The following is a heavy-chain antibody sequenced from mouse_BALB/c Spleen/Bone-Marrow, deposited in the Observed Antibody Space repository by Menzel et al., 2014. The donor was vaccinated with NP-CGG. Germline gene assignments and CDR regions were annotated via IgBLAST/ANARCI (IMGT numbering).Heavy chain of an antibody. V-gene: IGHV4-1*02. CDR1: GFDFSRYW. CDR3: AGLSYGGRFAH. CDR2: INPDSSTI. J-gene: IGHJ3*01. D-gene: IGHD1-2*01. Sequence: EVMLVESGGGLVQPGGSLKPSCAASGFDFSRYWMSWVRQAPGKGLEWIGEINPDSSTINYTPSRKDKFIISSDNAQNALCLQMSKVRSEDTALYCCAGLSYGGRFAHGGQGTLGTVSP.